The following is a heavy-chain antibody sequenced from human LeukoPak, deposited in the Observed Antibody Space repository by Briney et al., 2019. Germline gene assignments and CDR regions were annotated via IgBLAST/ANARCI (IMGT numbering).Heavy chain of an antibody. V-gene: IGHV3-21*01. Sequence: GGSLRLSCAASGFTFSSYAMSWVRQAPGKGLEWVSSISSSSSYIYYADSVKGRFTISRDNAKNSLYLQMNSLRAEDTAVYYCAREPDDYGDYFEYNWFDPWGQGTLVTVSS. CDR1: GFTFSSYA. D-gene: IGHD4-17*01. CDR2: ISSSSSYI. CDR3: AREPDDYGDYFEYNWFDP. J-gene: IGHJ5*02.